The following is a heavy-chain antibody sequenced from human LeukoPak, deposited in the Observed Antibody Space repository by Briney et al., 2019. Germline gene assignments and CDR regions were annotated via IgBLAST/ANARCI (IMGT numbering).Heavy chain of an antibody. D-gene: IGHD3-10*01. CDR3: GGGPTMVRGVIEGYFQH. CDR1: GYTFTSYD. Sequence: ASVKVSCKASGYTFTSYDINWVRQATGQGLEWMGWMNPNSGNTGYAQKLQGRVTMTRNTSISTAYLELSSLRSWGAAVYYFGGGPTMVRGVIEGYFQHWGQGTLVTVSS. J-gene: IGHJ1*01. CDR2: MNPNSGNT. V-gene: IGHV1-8*01.